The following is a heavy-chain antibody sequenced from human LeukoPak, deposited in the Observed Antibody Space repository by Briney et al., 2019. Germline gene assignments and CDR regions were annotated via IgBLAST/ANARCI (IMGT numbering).Heavy chain of an antibody. Sequence: SETPSLTCTVSGGSISSSSYYWGWIRQPPGKGLEWIGSIYYSGSTYYNPSLKSRVTISVDTSKNQFSLKLSSVTAADTAVYYCARTPRLDYYGSGRRHPVFDYWGQGTLVTVSS. V-gene: IGHV4-39*07. D-gene: IGHD3-10*01. CDR1: GGSISSSSYY. J-gene: IGHJ4*02. CDR2: IYYSGST. CDR3: ARTPRLDYYGSGRRHPVFDY.